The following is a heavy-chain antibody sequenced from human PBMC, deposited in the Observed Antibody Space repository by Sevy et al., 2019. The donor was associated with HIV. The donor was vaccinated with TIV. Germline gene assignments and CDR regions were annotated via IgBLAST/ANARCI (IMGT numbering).Heavy chain of an antibody. CDR1: GYTFTSYA. J-gene: IGHJ6*02. D-gene: IGHD2-15*01. CDR3: VRDRGCSGGSCYPHYYYYYGMDL. V-gene: IGHV1-3*01. Sequence: ASVKVSCKASGYTFTSYAMHWVRQAPGQRLEWMGWINAGNRNTKYSQKFQGRVTITRDTSAGTAYMELSSLRSEDTAVYHFVRDRGCSGGSCYPHYYYYYGMDLWGQGTTVTVSS. CDR2: INAGNRNT.